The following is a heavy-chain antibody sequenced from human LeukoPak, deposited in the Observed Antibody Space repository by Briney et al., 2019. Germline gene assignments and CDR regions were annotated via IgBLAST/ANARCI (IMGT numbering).Heavy chain of an antibody. V-gene: IGHV1-2*02. CDR1: GYTFTGYY. D-gene: IGHD4-17*01. CDR2: INPNSGGT. J-gene: IGHJ5*02. Sequence: ASVKVSCKASGYTFTGYYMHWVRQAPGQGLEWMGWINPNSGGTNYAQKFQGRVTMTRDTSISTVYMELSRPRSDDTAVYYCARDRDYGPSNWFDPWGQGTLVTVSS. CDR3: ARDRDYGPSNWFDP.